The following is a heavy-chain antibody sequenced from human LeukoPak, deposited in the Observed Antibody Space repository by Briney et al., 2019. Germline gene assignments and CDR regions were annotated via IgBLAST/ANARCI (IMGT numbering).Heavy chain of an antibody. D-gene: IGHD3-10*01. CDR1: GGSISSGDYY. CDR2: IYYSGST. J-gene: IGHJ4*02. Sequence: SQTLSLTCTVSGGSISSGDYYWSWIRQPPGKGLEWIGYIYYSGSTYYNPSLKSRVTISVDTSKNQFSLKLSSVTAADTAVYYCARAAGGYWRDFDYWGQGTLVTVSS. CDR3: ARAAGGYWRDFDY. V-gene: IGHV4-30-4*01.